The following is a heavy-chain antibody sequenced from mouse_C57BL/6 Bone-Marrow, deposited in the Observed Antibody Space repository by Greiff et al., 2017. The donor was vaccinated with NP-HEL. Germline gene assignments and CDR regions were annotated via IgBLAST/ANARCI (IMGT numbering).Heavy chain of an antibody. CDR2: IYPGSGNT. D-gene: IGHD1-1*01. CDR3: ARSITTVVATDYYAMDY. Sequence: VQLVESGPELVKPGASVKISCKASGYSFTSYYIHWVKQRPGQGLEWIGWIYPGSGNTKYNEKFKGKATLTADTSSSTAYMQLSSLTSEDSAVYYCARSITTVVATDYYAMDYWGQGTSVTVSS. J-gene: IGHJ4*01. CDR1: GYSFTSYY. V-gene: IGHV1-66*01.